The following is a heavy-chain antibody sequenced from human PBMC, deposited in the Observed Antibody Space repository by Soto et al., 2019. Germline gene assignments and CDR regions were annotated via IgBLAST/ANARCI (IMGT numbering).Heavy chain of an antibody. CDR2: ISSNGGST. CDR3: AREPEYYDILTGYYIPDAFDI. J-gene: IGHJ3*02. CDR1: GFTFSSYA. Sequence: GGSLRLSCAASGFTFSSYAMHWVRQAPGKGLEYVSAISSNGGSTYYANSVKGRFTISRDNSKNTLYLQMGSLRAEDMAVYYCAREPEYYDILTGYYIPDAFDIWGQGTMVTVSS. V-gene: IGHV3-64*01. D-gene: IGHD3-9*01.